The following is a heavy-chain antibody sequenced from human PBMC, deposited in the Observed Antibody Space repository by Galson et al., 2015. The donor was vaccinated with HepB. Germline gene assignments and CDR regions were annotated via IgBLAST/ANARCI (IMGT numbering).Heavy chain of an antibody. D-gene: IGHD2-21*02. CDR3: AREGVYGDYVGFAQFFGVDV. J-gene: IGHJ6*02. V-gene: IGHV1-18*01. Sequence: SVKVSCKASGYRFNTYGISWVRQAPGQGLEWMGWISVRNGDTKFAQNLEDRITMTIDSSTNTAYIELRRLTSDGTAIYYCAREGVYGDYVGFAQFFGVDVWGQGTTVIVSS. CDR2: ISVRNGDT. CDR1: GYRFNTYG.